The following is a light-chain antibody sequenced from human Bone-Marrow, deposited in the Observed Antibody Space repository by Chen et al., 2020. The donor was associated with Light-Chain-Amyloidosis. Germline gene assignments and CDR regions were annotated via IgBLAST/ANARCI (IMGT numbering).Light chain of an antibody. CDR3: CSYAGSNTYV. V-gene: IGLV1-44*01. CDR2: SNN. Sequence: QSVLTQPPSASGTPGQRVTISCSGSSSNIGSNTVNWYQQLPGTAPKLLIYSNNQRPSGVPDRFSGSKSANTASLTISGLQAEDEADYYCCSYAGSNTYVFGTETKVTVL. J-gene: IGLJ1*01. CDR1: SSNIGSNT.